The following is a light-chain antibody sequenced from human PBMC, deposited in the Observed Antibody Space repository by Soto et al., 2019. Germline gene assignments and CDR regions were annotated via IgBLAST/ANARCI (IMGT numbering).Light chain of an antibody. CDR2: WAS. CDR1: QSVLHSPNNKNY. Sequence: DIVMTQSPDSLAVSLGERATINCKSSQSVLHSPNNKNYLAWYQHKPGQSPKMLIYWASFRDSGVPDRFSGSGSGTDFTLTISRLQSEDVAESYCQQYYTNSWSFGQGTKVEIK. J-gene: IGKJ1*01. V-gene: IGKV4-1*01. CDR3: QQYYTNSWS.